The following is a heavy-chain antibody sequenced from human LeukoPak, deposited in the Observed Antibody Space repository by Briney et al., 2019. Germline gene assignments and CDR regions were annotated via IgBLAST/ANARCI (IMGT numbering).Heavy chain of an antibody. J-gene: IGHJ4*02. CDR2: IYYSGST. V-gene: IGHV4-39*01. CDR3: ARCIAAAIDY. CDR1: GGSISGSSYY. Sequence: SETLSLTCTVSGGSISGSSYYWGWIRQPPGKGLEWIGSIYYSGSTYYNPSLKSRVTISVDTSKNQFSLKLSSVTAADTAVYYCARCIAAAIDYWGQGTLVTVSS. D-gene: IGHD6-13*01.